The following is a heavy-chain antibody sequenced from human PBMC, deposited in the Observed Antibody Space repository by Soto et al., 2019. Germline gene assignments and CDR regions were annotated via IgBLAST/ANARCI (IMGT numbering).Heavy chain of an antibody. CDR2: ISYDGSNK. Sequence: GGSLRLSCAASGFTFSSYGMHWVRQAPGKGLEWVAVISYDGSNKYYADSVKGRFTISRDNSKNTLYLQMNSLRAEDTAVYYCAKDRKSGEWEPQGNGMDVWGQGTTVTVSS. V-gene: IGHV3-30*18. CDR1: GFTFSSYG. D-gene: IGHD1-26*01. J-gene: IGHJ6*02. CDR3: AKDRKSGEWEPQGNGMDV.